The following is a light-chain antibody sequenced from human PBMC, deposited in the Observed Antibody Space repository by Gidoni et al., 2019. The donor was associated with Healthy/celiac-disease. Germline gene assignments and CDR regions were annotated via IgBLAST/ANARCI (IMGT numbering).Light chain of an antibody. CDR2: GAS. CDR1: QSVSSSY. Sequence: EIVLTQSPGTLSLSPGERATLPCRASQSVSSSYLAWYQQKPGQAPRLLIYGASSRATGIPDRFSGSGYGTDFTLTISRLEPEDFAVYYCQQYGSSRFTFGPGTKVDIK. CDR3: QQYGSSRFT. V-gene: IGKV3-20*01. J-gene: IGKJ3*01.